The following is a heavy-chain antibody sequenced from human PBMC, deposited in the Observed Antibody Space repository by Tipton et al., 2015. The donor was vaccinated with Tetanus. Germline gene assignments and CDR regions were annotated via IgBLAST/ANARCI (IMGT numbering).Heavy chain of an antibody. D-gene: IGHD3-10*01. J-gene: IGHJ6*02. V-gene: IGHV4-59*12. CDR2: IFHSGST. Sequence: TLSLTCTVSGGSMSNNYWSWIRQPPGKGLEWIAYIFHSGSTNYNPSLKSRVTISVDTSQKQISLKVNSVTAADTAVYYCARDRGVRGGYYYYHGMDVWGQGTTVTVSS. CDR3: ARDRGVRGGYYYYHGMDV. CDR1: GGSMSNNY.